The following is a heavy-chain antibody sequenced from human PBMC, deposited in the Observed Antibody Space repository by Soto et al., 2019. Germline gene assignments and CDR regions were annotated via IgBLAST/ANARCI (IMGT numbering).Heavy chain of an antibody. CDR1: GGFVSSSSYS. CDR2: MYSSENT. J-gene: IGHJ6*02. CDR3: ARLNGYCISTNCHGYYGMDV. Sequence: SETLSLTCSFSGGFVSSSSYSWGWIRQSPGKGLEWIGTMYSSENTYYNPSLLSRVTISIDTSKNEFSLRLSSVTAADTAVYYCARLNGYCISTNCHGYYGMDVWGQGTTVTVSS. D-gene: IGHD2-2*03. V-gene: IGHV4-39*01.